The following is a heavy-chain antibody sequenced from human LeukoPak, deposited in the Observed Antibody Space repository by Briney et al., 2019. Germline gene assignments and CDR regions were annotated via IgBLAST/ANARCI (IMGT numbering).Heavy chain of an antibody. V-gene: IGHV4-59*11. D-gene: IGHD2-2*03. J-gene: IGHJ6*03. CDR3: ARVDAYYYYMDV. CDR1: GGSISSHY. Sequence: SETLSLTCTVSGGSISSHYWSWIRQPPGKGLEWIGYIYYSGSTNYNPSLKSRVTISVDTSKNQFSLKLSSVTAADTAVYYCARVDAYYYYMDVWGKGTTVTVSS. CDR2: IYYSGST.